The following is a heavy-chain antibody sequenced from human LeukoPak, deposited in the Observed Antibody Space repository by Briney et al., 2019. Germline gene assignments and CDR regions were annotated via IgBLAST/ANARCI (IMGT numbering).Heavy chain of an antibody. J-gene: IGHJ6*02. Sequence: PGGSLRLSCAASGFTFSSYSMNWVRQAPGKGLEWVSSISSSSSYIYYADSVKGRFTISRDNAKNSLYLQMNSLRAEDTAVYYCARGKQTYYDILTGYYGWDYYYYYGMDVRGQGTTVTVSS. CDR3: ARGKQTYYDILTGYYGWDYYYYYGMDV. CDR2: ISSSSSYI. D-gene: IGHD3-9*01. V-gene: IGHV3-21*01. CDR1: GFTFSSYS.